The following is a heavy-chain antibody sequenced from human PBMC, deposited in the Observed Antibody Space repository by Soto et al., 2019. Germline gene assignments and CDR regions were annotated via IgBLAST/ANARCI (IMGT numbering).Heavy chain of an antibody. J-gene: IGHJ4*02. Sequence: SETLSHTCTVSGGTISSYYWSWIRQPPGKGLEWIGYIYYSGSTNYNPSLKSRVTISVDTAKNQFSLKLSSVTAADTAVYYCARRAPYSSGWYFDYWGQGTLVTVSS. V-gene: IGHV4-59*01. CDR2: IYYSGST. CDR3: ARRAPYSSGWYFDY. CDR1: GGTISSYY. D-gene: IGHD6-19*01.